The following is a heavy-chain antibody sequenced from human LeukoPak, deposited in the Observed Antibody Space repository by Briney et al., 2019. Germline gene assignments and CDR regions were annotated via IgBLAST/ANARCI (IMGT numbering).Heavy chain of an antibody. CDR2: IYSGGST. V-gene: IGHV3-53*01. J-gene: IGHJ6*02. Sequence: PGGSLRLSCAASGFTVSSNYMSWVRQAPGKGLEWVSVIYSGGSTYYADSVKGRFTISRDNSKNTLYLQMNSLRAEDTAVYYCASSTPAAGSSWYEFGYYYYGMDVWGQGTTVTVSS. CDR3: ASSTPAAGSSWYEFGYYYYGMDV. CDR1: GFTVSSNY. D-gene: IGHD6-13*01.